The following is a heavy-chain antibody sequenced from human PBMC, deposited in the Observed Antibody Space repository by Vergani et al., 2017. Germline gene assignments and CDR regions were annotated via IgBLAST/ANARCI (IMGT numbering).Heavy chain of an antibody. CDR3: AKKAGSGWFSLDY. Sequence: QLLESGGSLVQPGDSLRLSCAASGFTFSSYAMHWVRQAPGKGLEWVSSISGSASNTNYAESVKGRLTISRDNSKNMLYLQMNSLRAGDTAIYYCAKKAGSGWFSLDYWGQGTLVTVSS. V-gene: IGHV3-23*01. J-gene: IGHJ4*02. CDR2: ISGSASNT. CDR1: GFTFSSYA. D-gene: IGHD6-19*01.